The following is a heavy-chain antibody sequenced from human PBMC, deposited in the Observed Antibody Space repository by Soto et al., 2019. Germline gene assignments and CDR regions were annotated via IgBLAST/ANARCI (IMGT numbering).Heavy chain of an antibody. V-gene: IGHV2-5*02. CDR3: AHKTVRVMGHDWFDP. CDR1: GFSLTTSGLG. Sequence: QITLKESGPTLVKPTQTLTLTCTFSGFSLTTSGLGVGWIRQPPGKALEWLALIYWDNVKRYSPSLQSRLTITKDTSKNQVVLTMTNVDPVDTATYYCAHKTVRVMGHDWFDPWGQGTLVTVSS. CDR2: IYWDNVK. J-gene: IGHJ5*02. D-gene: IGHD2-8*01.